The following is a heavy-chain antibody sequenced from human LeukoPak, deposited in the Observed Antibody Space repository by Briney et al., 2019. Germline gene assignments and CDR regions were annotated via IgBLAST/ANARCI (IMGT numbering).Heavy chain of an antibody. V-gene: IGHV5-51*01. D-gene: IGHD3-22*01. J-gene: IGHJ4*02. Sequence: ESLKISCKGSGYSFTNYWIGWVRQMPGKGLEWMGIIYPGDSDTRYSPSFQGQVTISADKSISTAYLQWSSLKASDTAMYYCASPDYYDSSGYSPGVGYWGQGTLVTVSS. CDR1: GYSFTNYW. CDR3: ASPDYYDSSGYSPGVGY. CDR2: IYPGDSDT.